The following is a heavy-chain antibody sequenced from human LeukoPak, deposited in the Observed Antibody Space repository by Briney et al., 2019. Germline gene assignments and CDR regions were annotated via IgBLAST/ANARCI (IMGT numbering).Heavy chain of an antibody. CDR2: IYPGDSDT. V-gene: IGHV5-51*01. CDR1: GYSFTSYW. D-gene: IGHD5-12*01. CDR3: ARQRYSGYDRSGFDY. J-gene: IGHJ4*02. Sequence: GESLKISCKGSGYSFTSYWIGWVRQMPGKGLEWMGIIYPGDSDTRYSPPFQGQVTISADKSISTAYLQWSSLKASDTAMYYCARQRYSGYDRSGFDYWGQGTLVTVSS.